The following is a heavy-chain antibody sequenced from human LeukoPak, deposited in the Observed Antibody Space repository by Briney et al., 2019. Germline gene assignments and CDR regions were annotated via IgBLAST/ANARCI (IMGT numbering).Heavy chain of an antibody. CDR3: ARVGGGNRFDY. CDR1: GGSFSGYY. D-gene: IGHD2-15*01. V-gene: IGHV4-34*01. CDR2: IYHSGST. J-gene: IGHJ4*02. Sequence: SETLSLTCAVYGGSFSGYYWSWIRQPPGKGLEWIGEIYHSGSTNYNPSLKSRVTISVDKSKNQFSLKLSSVTAADTAVYYCARVGGGNRFDYWGQGTLVAVSS.